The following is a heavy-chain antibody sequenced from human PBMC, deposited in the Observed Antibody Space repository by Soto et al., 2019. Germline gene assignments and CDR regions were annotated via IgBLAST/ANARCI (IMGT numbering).Heavy chain of an antibody. D-gene: IGHD3-22*01. Sequence: QVQLVQSGAEVKKPGSSVKVSCKASGGTFSSYAISWVRQAPGQGLEWMGGIIPIFGTANYAQKFQGRVTITADKSTSTDYMERSSLRSEDTAVYYCAREGANDSSGYYYYYGMDVWGQGTTVTVSS. CDR2: IIPIFGTA. V-gene: IGHV1-69*06. CDR3: AREGANDSSGYYYYYGMDV. CDR1: GGTFSSYA. J-gene: IGHJ6*02.